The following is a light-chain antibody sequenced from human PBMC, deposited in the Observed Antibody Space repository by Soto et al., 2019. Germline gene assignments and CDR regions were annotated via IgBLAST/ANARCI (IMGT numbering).Light chain of an antibody. V-gene: IGKV1-33*01. CDR3: QKYDNHLIT. CDR2: DAS. Sequence: DIQMTQSPSSLSASVGDRVTITCQASQDISNYLNWYQQKPGKAPKLLIYDASNLETGVPSRFSGSGSGTDFTFTISSLQPEDIATYYCQKYDNHLITLGQGTRLEIK. CDR1: QDISNY. J-gene: IGKJ5*01.